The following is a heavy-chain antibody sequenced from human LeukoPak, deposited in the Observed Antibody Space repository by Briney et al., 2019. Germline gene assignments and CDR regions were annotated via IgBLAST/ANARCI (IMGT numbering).Heavy chain of an antibody. D-gene: IGHD6-13*01. Sequence: AGGSLRLSCAASGFTFSSYGMHWVRQAPGKGLEWVAVISYDGSNKYYADSVKGRFTISRDNSKNTLYLQMNSLRAEDTAVYYCAKGYSSSWACFDYWGQGTLVTVSS. J-gene: IGHJ4*02. CDR3: AKGYSSSWACFDY. CDR1: GFTFSSYG. CDR2: ISYDGSNK. V-gene: IGHV3-30*18.